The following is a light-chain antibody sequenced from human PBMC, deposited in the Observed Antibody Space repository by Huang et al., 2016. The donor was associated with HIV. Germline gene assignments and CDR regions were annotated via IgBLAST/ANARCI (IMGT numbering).Light chain of an antibody. J-gene: IGKJ4*01. CDR2: AAS. Sequence: DIQMTQSPSSLSASVGDRVTITCRASQSISSYLNWYQQKPGKAPNLLIYAASSLQSGVPSRFSGSGSRTDFTLTISSLQPEDFATYYCQQSYSTLLTFGGGTKVEIK. CDR1: QSISSY. V-gene: IGKV1-39*01. CDR3: QQSYSTLLT.